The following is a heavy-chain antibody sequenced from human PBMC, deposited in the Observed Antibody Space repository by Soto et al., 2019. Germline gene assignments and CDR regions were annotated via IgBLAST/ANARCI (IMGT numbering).Heavy chain of an antibody. V-gene: IGHV3-48*02. J-gene: IGHJ4*02. Sequence: DVQLVQSGGGLVQPGGSLRLSCAASGFSFSSYAMHWVRQATGKGLEWISYINSASTTTFNADSVKGRFTVSRDNAKNSLYLQMSSLSHEDTAVYYCARDLSQWGQGTLVTVSS. CDR1: GFSFSSYA. CDR2: INSASTTT. CDR3: ARDLSQ.